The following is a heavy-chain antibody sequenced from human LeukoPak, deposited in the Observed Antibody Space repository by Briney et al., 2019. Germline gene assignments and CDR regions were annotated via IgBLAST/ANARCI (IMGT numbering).Heavy chain of an antibody. CDR1: GYTFTGYY. CDR3: ARGGSGSYFSWLDP. CDR2: INPNSGGT. Sequence: ASVKVSCKASGYTFTGYYIHWVRQAPGQGLECMGWINPNSGGTNYAQKFQGRVTMTRDTSISTAYMELSRLRSDDTAVYYCARGGSGSYFSWLDPWGQGTLVAVSS. V-gene: IGHV1-2*02. J-gene: IGHJ5*02. D-gene: IGHD3-10*01.